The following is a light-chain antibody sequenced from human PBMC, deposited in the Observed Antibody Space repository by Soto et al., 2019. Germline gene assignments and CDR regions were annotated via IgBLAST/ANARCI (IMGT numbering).Light chain of an antibody. CDR2: AAS. CDR3: QQSYTSLHT. Sequence: DMQMTQSPSSLSASVGDRVTITCRASQSISSYLNWYQQKPGKAPKLLIYAASSLQSGVPSRFSGSGSGTDFPLTISSLQPEDFATYYCQQSYTSLHTFGQGTKLEIK. CDR1: QSISSY. V-gene: IGKV1-39*01. J-gene: IGKJ2*01.